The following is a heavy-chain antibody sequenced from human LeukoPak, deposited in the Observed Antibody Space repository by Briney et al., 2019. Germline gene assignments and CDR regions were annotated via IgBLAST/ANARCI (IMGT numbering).Heavy chain of an antibody. CDR2: IYPGDSGT. J-gene: IGHJ5*02. Sequence: GESLKISCKGSGYNFASSWIAWVRQVPGKGLEWMGIIYPGDSGTRYSPSFQGQVTISADTSISTAYLQWSSLKASDTAMYYCARPIAAAGTANWFDPWGQGTLVTVSS. CDR3: ARPIAAAGTANWFDP. CDR1: GYNFASSW. V-gene: IGHV5-51*01. D-gene: IGHD6-13*01.